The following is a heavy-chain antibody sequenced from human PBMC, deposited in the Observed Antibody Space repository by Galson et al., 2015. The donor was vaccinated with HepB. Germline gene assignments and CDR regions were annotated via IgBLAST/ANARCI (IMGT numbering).Heavy chain of an antibody. V-gene: IGHV3-23*01. J-gene: IGHJ4*02. CDR3: AKDSGTYYKGFGY. CDR1: GFTFDTYA. D-gene: IGHD3-10*01. CDR2: ISGSGSST. Sequence: SLRLSCAASGFTFDTYAMTWVRQAPGKGLEWVSTISGSGSSTYYADSVKGRFTISRDNSKNTLNLQMNRLGAEDTAVYYCAKDSGTYYKGFGYWGQGTLVTVSS.